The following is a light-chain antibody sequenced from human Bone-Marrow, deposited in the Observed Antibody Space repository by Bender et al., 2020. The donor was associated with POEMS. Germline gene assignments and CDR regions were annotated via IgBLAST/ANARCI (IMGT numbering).Light chain of an antibody. Sequence: QSALTQPASVSASPGQSITISCTGTNTDVGSYNLVSWYQQHPGKAPKLIVYEGTKRPSGISDRFSASKSGATASLTIFGLQVEDEADYFCSSYGRNTLDFVIGSGTRVTVL. J-gene: IGLJ1*01. CDR1: NTDVGSYNL. V-gene: IGLV2-14*02. CDR3: SSYGRNTLDFV. CDR2: EGT.